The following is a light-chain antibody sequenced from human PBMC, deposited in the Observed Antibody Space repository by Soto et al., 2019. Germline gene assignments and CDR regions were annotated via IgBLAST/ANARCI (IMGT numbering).Light chain of an antibody. CDR1: SSDVGGYNF. J-gene: IGLJ1*01. CDR2: VVS. CDR3: CSYTGSYTDV. Sequence: QSALTQPPSASGSPGQSVTISCTGASSDVGGYNFVSWYQQHPGKAPKLMIYVVSKRPSGVPDRFSGSKSGNTASLTISGLQGEDEADYYCCSYTGSYTDVFGSGTKLTVL. V-gene: IGLV2-11*01.